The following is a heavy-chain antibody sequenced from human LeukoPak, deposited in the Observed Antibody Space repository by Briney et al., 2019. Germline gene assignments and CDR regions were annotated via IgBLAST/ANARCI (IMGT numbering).Heavy chain of an antibody. V-gene: IGHV4-59*13. CDR1: GGPISSYY. CDR3: ARGVSYYDSSGYKH. D-gene: IGHD3-22*01. Sequence: PSETLSLTCTVSGGPISSYYWSWIRQPPGKGLEWISFIYTSDTINYNPSLKSRVTISVDTSKNQFSLKLSSVTAADTAVYYCARGVSYYDSSGYKHWGQGTLVTVSS. J-gene: IGHJ1*01. CDR2: IYTSDTI.